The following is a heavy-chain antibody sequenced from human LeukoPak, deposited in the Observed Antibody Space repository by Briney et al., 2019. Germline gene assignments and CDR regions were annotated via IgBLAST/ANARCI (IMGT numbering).Heavy chain of an antibody. CDR3: AREGDYQGRTTFDDY. CDR2: FDPEDGET. J-gene: IGHJ4*02. D-gene: IGHD1-1*01. CDR1: GYTLTELS. V-gene: IGHV1-24*01. Sequence: ASVKVSCKVSGYTLTELSMHWVRQAPGKGLEWMGGFDPEDGETIYAQKLQGRVTMTTDTSTSTAYMELRSLRSDDTAVYYCAREGDYQGRTTFDDYWGQGTLVTVSS.